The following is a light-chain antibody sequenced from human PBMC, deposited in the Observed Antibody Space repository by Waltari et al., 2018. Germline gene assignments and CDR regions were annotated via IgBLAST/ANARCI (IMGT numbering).Light chain of an antibody. Sequence: QSTLTQPASVSGSLGQSITISCTGPSSDVGAYNYVSWYQQHPGKGPKLMIYDVTNRPSGVSNRFSGSKSGHTASLTISGLQAEDEADYICSSYTTTSVLFGGGTKLTVL. CDR2: DVT. V-gene: IGLV2-14*03. J-gene: IGLJ2*01. CDR3: SSYTTTSVL. CDR1: SSDVGAYNY.